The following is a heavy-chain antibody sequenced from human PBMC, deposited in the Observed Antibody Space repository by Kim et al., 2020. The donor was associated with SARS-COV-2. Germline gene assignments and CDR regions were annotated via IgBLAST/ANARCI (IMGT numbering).Heavy chain of an antibody. V-gene: IGHV4-34*01. D-gene: IGHD3-10*01. Sequence: SETLSLTCAVYGGSFNDYYWSWIRQPPGKGLEWIGEINHSGSTNYNPSLRSRVIISVDTSKNQFSLKLSSVTAADTAVYYYAGGQDVDSGRYGGMDVWGQGTTVTVPS. CDR1: GGSFNDYY. CDR3: AGGQDVDSGRYGGMDV. CDR2: INHSGST. J-gene: IGHJ6*02.